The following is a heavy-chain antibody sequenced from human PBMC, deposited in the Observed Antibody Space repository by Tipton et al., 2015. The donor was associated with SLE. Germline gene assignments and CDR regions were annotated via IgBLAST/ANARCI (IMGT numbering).Heavy chain of an antibody. D-gene: IGHD4-11*01. J-gene: IGHJ4*02. V-gene: IGHV4-59*11. CDR1: GGSISSHY. CDR3: ARAQAFDDYIIPLGF. CDR2: IYYSGST. Sequence: LRLSCTVSGGSISSHYWSWIRQPPGKGLEWIGYIYYSGSTNYNPSLKSRVTISVDTSKNQFSLKLSSVTAADTAVYYCARAQAFDDYIIPLGFWGLGTLVTVSS.